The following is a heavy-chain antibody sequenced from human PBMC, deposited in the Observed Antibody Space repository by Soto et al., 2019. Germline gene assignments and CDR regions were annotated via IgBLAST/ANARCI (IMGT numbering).Heavy chain of an antibody. V-gene: IGHV4-59*02. CDR2: VHSSGYS. J-gene: IGHJ4*02. CDR1: GGSVSDYY. Sequence: QVQLQESGPGLVKPSETLSLTCTVSGGSVSDYYWSWIRQPPGAGLEWIGYVHSSGYSKYNPSLKTRVTISLTTSKKQFSLELSSVTAADTAGYYCARGADYGDYWGQGTPVTVSS. CDR3: ARGADYGDY. D-gene: IGHD4-17*01.